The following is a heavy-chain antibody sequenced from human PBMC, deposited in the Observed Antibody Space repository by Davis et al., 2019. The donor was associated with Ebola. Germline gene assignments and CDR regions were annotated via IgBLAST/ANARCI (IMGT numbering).Heavy chain of an antibody. Sequence: ASVKVSCKASGYTFTSYGISWVRQAPGQGLEWMGWISAYNGNTNYAQKLQGRVTMTTDTSTSTAYMELRSLRPDDTAVYYCARDPGGMSVARFDYWGQGTLVTVSS. CDR2: ISAYNGNT. V-gene: IGHV1-18*01. D-gene: IGHD3-16*01. J-gene: IGHJ4*02. CDR3: ARDPGGMSVARFDY. CDR1: GYTFTSYG.